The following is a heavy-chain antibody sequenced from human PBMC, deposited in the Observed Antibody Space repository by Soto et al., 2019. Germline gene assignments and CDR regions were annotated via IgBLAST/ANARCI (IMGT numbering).Heavy chain of an antibody. CDR1: GDSVSSNSAA. CDR2: TYYRSKWYN. Sequence: QVQLQQSGPGLVKPSQTLSLTCAISGDSVSSNSAAWNWIRQSPSRGLEWLGRTYYRSKWYNDXXVTVQSRITIXXDXSXXQFSLQLNSVTPEDTAVYYCARDTDYGDYPYGMDVWGQGTTVTVSS. V-gene: IGHV6-1*01. D-gene: IGHD4-17*01. J-gene: IGHJ6*02. CDR3: ARDTDYGDYPYGMDV.